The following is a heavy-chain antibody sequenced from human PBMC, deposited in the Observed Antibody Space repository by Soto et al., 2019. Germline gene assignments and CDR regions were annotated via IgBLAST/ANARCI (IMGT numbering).Heavy chain of an antibody. CDR2: ISSSSSTI. CDR3: ARDRGGAGATDY. D-gene: IGHD1-26*01. J-gene: IGHJ4*02. CDR1: GFTFSNSG. V-gene: IGHV3-48*02. Sequence: EVQLVESGGGLVQPGGSLRLSCAASGFTFSNSGMNWVRQAPGKGLEWVSYISSSSSTIRYADSVKGRFTISRDNAKNSMLLQMNSPRDEDTAVYYCARDRGGAGATDYWGQGTLVTVSS.